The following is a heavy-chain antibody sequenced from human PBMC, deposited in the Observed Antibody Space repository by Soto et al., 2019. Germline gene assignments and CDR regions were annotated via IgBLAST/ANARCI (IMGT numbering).Heavy chain of an antibody. V-gene: IGHV4-34*01. CDR2: INHSGST. J-gene: IGHJ5*02. Sequence: QVQLQQWGAGLLKPSETLSLTCAVYGGSFSGYYWSWIRQPPGKGLEWIGEINHSGSTNYNPSLKSRVTISVDTSQNQFSLKLSSVTAADTAVYYCARGAIAARPSNWFDPWGQGTLVTVSS. CDR1: GGSFSGYY. D-gene: IGHD6-6*01. CDR3: ARGAIAARPSNWFDP.